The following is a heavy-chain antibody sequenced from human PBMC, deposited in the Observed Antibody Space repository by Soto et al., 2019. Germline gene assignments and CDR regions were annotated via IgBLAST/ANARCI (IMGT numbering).Heavy chain of an antibody. CDR2: ISSGSSYI. J-gene: IGHJ4*02. CDR1: GFTFSTYT. Sequence: EVQLVESGGGLVKPGGSLRLSCAASGFTFSTYTLNWVRQAPGKGLEWVSSISSGSSYIYYAGSVKGRFTISRDNAKNSRYLQMNSLRAEDTAVYYCARGVYYFDYWGQGTLVTVSS. CDR3: ARGVYYFDY. V-gene: IGHV3-21*01.